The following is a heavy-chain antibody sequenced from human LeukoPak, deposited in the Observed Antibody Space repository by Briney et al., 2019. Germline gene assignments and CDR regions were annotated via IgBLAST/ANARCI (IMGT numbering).Heavy chain of an antibody. CDR3: TRWIIGRPDD. Sequence: GGSLRLSCAASGCTFSGSAMHWVRQASGKGLEWVGRIRSKANSYATAYAASVKGRFTISRDDSKNTAYLQMNSLKTEDTAVYYCTRWIIGRPDDWGQGTLVTVSS. CDR1: GCTFSGSA. CDR2: IRSKANSYAT. J-gene: IGHJ4*02. V-gene: IGHV3-73*01. D-gene: IGHD2-2*03.